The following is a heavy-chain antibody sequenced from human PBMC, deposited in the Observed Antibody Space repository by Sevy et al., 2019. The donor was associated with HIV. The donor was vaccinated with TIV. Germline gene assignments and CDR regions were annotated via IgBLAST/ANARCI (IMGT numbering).Heavy chain of an antibody. CDR1: GFTLSSYS. Sequence: GGSLRLSCAASGFTLSSYSMNWVRQAPGKGLEWVSYISSSSSAIYYADSVKGRFTISRDNAKNSLYLQMNSLRAEDTAVYYCARDPDVDIVATTANYGMDVWGQGTTVTVSS. CDR3: ARDPDVDIVATTANYGMDV. V-gene: IGHV3-48*01. CDR2: ISSSSSAI. D-gene: IGHD5-12*01. J-gene: IGHJ6*02.